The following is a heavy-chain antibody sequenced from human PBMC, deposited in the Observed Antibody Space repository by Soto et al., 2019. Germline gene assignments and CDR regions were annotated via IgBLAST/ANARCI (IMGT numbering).Heavy chain of an antibody. Sequence: QVQLQQWGAGLLKPSETLSLTCAVNGGSLTGYYCSWIRQPPGKGLEWIGEIKDGGSTNYSPSLRGRAPISSDTSNNQFSLKLNSVTAADTAVYYCARGQEGIVATHWDQGALVTVSS. J-gene: IGHJ4*02. V-gene: IGHV4-34*01. CDR3: ARGQEGIVATH. CDR2: IKDGGST. CDR1: GGSLTGYY. D-gene: IGHD5-12*01.